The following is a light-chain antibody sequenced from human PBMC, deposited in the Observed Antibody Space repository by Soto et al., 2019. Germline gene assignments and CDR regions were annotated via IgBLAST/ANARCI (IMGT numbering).Light chain of an antibody. CDR3: QQYGSSPPVT. J-gene: IGKJ4*01. Sequence: PGERATLSCRASQSVTSNYLAWYQQKPGQAPRILIFAASSRATGIPDKFSGSGSGTDFTLTISRLEPEDFAVYYCQQYGSSPPVTFGGGTKVDIK. CDR2: AAS. CDR1: QSVTSNY. V-gene: IGKV3-20*01.